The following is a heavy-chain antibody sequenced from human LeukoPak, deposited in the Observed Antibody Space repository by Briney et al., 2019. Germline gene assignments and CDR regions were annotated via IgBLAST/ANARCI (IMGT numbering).Heavy chain of an antibody. Sequence: GGSLRLSCAASGFSFSNHGMHWVRQAPGKGLEWVAFIRYDGSNEYYADSVKGRFTISRDDAKNTLYLQMNSLRAEDTAVYYCAKMVTMVRGVVSFDYWGQGTLVTVSS. CDR3: AKMVTMVRGVVSFDY. CDR1: GFSFSNHG. V-gene: IGHV3-30*02. CDR2: IRYDGSNE. J-gene: IGHJ4*02. D-gene: IGHD3-10*01.